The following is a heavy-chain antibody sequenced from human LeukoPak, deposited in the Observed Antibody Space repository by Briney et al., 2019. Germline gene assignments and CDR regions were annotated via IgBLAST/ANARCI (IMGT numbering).Heavy chain of an antibody. CDR2: ISSSGTTI. CDR1: AFIFSDFY. V-gene: IGHV3-11*01. Sequence: PGGSLRLSCVASAFIFSDFYMSWIRQAPGKGLEWVSYISSSGTTIYYADSVKGRFTISRDNAKNSLYLQMSSLRAEDTAVYYCARGYSYGYYWGQGTLVTVSS. CDR3: ARGYSYGYY. J-gene: IGHJ4*02. D-gene: IGHD5-18*01.